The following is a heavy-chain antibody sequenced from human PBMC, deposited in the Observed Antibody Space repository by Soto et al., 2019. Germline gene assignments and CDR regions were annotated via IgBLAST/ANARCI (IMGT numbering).Heavy chain of an antibody. J-gene: IGHJ4*02. D-gene: IGHD1-1*01. V-gene: IGHV3-30*18. Sequence: QVQLVESGGGVVQPGRALRLSCEASGCTFSGYGMHWVRQAPGKGLEWVAVISYYGTNEYYENSVKGRFTISRDNSKNTLYVQMNSLRIEDTAVYFCAKEEPSVRYSLDYWGQGSQVTVSS. CDR1: GCTFSGYG. CDR3: AKEEPSVRYSLDY. CDR2: ISYYGTNE.